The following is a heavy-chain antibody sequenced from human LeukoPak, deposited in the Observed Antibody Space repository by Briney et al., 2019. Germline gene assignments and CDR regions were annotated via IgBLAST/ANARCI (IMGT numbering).Heavy chain of an antibody. Sequence: SVKVSCKASGGTFSSYAISWVRQAPGQGLEWMGGIIPIFGTANYAQKFQGRVTITADESTSTAYMELSSLRSEDTAVYYCARDPGGGFGEFDYWGQGTLVTVSS. V-gene: IGHV1-69*01. CDR1: GGTFSSYA. D-gene: IGHD3-10*01. J-gene: IGHJ4*02. CDR2: IIPIFGTA. CDR3: ARDPGGGFGEFDY.